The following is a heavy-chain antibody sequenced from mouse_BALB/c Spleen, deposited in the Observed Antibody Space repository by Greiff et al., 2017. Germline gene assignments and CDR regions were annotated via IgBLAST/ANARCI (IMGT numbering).Heavy chain of an antibody. D-gene: IGHD2-3*01. V-gene: IGHV5-9*03. CDR3: ARYGGLLPYY. J-gene: IGHJ2*01. CDR1: GFTFSSYT. CDR2: ISSGGGNT. Sequence: EVQGVESGGGLVKPGGSLKLSCAASGFTFSSYTMSWVRQTPEKRLEWVATISSGGGNTYYPDSVKGRFTISRDNAKNNLYLQMSSLRSEDTALYYCARYGGLLPYYWGQGTTLTVSS.